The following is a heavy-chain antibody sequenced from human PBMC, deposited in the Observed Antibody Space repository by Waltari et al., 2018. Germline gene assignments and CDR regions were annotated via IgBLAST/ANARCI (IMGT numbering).Heavy chain of an antibody. CDR1: GFTFSGHW. D-gene: IGHD6-6*01. CDR2: IDSDGRST. V-gene: IGHV3-74*01. Sequence: EVQLVESGGSLVQPGGSLRLSCIASGFTFSGHWLYWVRQAPGKGLVLVARIDSDGRSTSYADSVKGRFTISRDNAKNTLYLQMNTLRAEDTAVYYCTRAFVNIAARGMDVWGQGTTVTVSS. J-gene: IGHJ6*02. CDR3: TRAFVNIAARGMDV.